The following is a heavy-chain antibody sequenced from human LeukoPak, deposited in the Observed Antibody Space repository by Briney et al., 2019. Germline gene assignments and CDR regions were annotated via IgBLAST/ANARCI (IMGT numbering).Heavy chain of an antibody. CDR3: ARVGYYGSGSYYQPYNWFDP. D-gene: IGHD3-10*01. CDR2: ISSSSSYI. CDR1: GFTFSSYA. Sequence: PGGSLRLSCAASGFTFSSYAMSWVRQAPGKGLEWVSSISSSSSYIYYADSVKGRFTISRDNAKNSLYLQMNSLRAEDTAVYYCARVGYYGSGSYYQPYNWFDPWGQGTLVTVSS. V-gene: IGHV3-21*01. J-gene: IGHJ5*02.